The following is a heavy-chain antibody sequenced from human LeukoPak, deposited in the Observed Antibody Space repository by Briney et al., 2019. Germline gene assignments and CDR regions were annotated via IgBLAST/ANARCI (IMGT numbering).Heavy chain of an antibody. CDR1: GYTFTGYY. D-gene: IGHD6-6*01. CDR3: ARARLRSSSIAARQGVSDAFDI. J-gene: IGHJ3*02. V-gene: IGHV1-2*02. CDR2: INPNSGGT. Sequence: ASVKVSCKASGYTFTGYYMHWVRQAPGQGLEWMGWINPNSGGTNYAQKFQGRVTMTRDTSISTAYMELSRLRSDDTAVYYCARARLRSSSIAARQGVSDAFDIWGQGTMVTVSS.